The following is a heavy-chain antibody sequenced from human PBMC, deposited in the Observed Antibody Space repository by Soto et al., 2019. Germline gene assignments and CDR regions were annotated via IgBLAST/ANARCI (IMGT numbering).Heavy chain of an antibody. D-gene: IGHD2-15*01. V-gene: IGHV1-18*01. CDR2: ISAYNGNT. CDR3: ARGRYCSGGSCFALHQRSWFDP. J-gene: IGHJ5*02. CDR1: GXTFTSYG. Sequence: ASVKVSCKASGXTFTSYGISWVRQATGQGLEWMGWISAYNGNTNYAQKLQGRVTMTTDTSTSTAYMELRSLRSDDTAVYYCARGRYCSGGSCFALHQRSWFDPWGQGTLVTVSS.